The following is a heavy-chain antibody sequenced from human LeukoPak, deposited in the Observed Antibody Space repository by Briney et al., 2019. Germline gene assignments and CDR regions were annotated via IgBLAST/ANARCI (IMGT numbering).Heavy chain of an antibody. Sequence: ASVKVSCKASGGTFSRYDFSWVREAPGQGLEWMGGIVPVFRTTTYAQKFQGRVTISTDESTSTAYMELRSLRSDDTAVYYCANTANPDAWFDPWGQGTLVTVSS. CDR1: GGTFSRYD. CDR3: ANTANPDAWFDP. CDR2: IVPVFRTT. J-gene: IGHJ5*02. D-gene: IGHD1-14*01. V-gene: IGHV1-69*05.